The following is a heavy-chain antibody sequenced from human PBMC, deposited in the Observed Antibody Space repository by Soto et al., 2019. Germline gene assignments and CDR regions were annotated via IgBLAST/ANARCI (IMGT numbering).Heavy chain of an antibody. J-gene: IGHJ6*02. V-gene: IGHV3-21*01. Sequence: EVQLVESGGGLVKPGGSLRLSCAASGFTFSSYSMNWVRQAPGKGLEWVSSISSSSSYIYYADSVKGRVTISRDNAKNSLYLQMNSLRAEDTAVYYCARESREEPYGDYYENYYYYGMDVWGQGTTVTVSS. CDR2: ISSSSSYI. CDR3: ARESREEPYGDYYENYYYYGMDV. CDR1: GFTFSSYS. D-gene: IGHD4-17*01.